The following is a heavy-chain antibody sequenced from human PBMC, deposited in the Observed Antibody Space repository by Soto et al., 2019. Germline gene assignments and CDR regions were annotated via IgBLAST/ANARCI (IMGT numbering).Heavy chain of an antibody. CDR2: LNDGNEIA. CDR3: ARGPVLFTPFGSGFDY. Sequence: QVQLVQSETEEKRAGASMKMSCKGCGYTVVSQTILLLRQAPGQGLDWTGWLNDGNEIAYYSQKIQGTMTITRDASASTAYLALSSLRLVDTATYYCARGPVLFTPFGSGFDYWGQGTLVTVSS. J-gene: IGHJ4*02. D-gene: IGHD3-3*01. CDR1: GYTVVSQT. V-gene: IGHV1-3*05.